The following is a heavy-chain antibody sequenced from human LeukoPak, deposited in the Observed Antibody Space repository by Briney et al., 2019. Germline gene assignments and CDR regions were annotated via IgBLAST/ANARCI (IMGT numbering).Heavy chain of an antibody. V-gene: IGHV4-34*01. Sequence: SETLSLTCAVYGGSFSGYYWSWIRQPPGKGLEWIGEINHSGSTNYNPSLKSRVNISVDTSKNQFSLKLSSVTAADTAVYYCARPRLAFDIWGQGTMVTVSS. CDR2: INHSGST. J-gene: IGHJ3*02. CDR1: GGSFSGYY. D-gene: IGHD6-25*01. CDR3: ARPRLAFDI.